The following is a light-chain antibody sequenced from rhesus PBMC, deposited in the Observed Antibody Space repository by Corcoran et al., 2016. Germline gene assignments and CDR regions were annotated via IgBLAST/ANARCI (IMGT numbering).Light chain of an antibody. CDR2: KAS. V-gene: IGKV1-22*01. CDR3: PQYSSSPLT. CDR1: QSISSW. Sequence: DIQMTQSPSSLSASVGDTVTITCRASQSISSWLAWYQQKPGNAPKFLIYKASSWQSGVPSRFSGNGSGTDFTLTISSLQSEDFTTYYCPQYSSSPLTFGGGTKVGLK. J-gene: IGKJ4*01.